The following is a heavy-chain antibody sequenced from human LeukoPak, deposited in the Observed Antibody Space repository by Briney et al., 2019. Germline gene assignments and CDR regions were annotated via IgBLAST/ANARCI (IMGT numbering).Heavy chain of an antibody. CDR1: GFTFSSYG. D-gene: IGHD2-8*01. J-gene: IGHJ6*02. Sequence: PGRSLRLSCAASGFTFSSYGMHWVRQAPGKGLEWVAVIWYDGSNKYSADSVKGRFTISRDNARNTLYLQMNSLRAEDTAVYYCARELDAYDGMDVWGQGTTVTVSS. CDR2: IWYDGSNK. V-gene: IGHV3-33*01. CDR3: ARELDAYDGMDV.